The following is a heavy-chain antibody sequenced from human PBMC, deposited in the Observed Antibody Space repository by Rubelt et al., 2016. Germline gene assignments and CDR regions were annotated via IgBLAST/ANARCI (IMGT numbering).Heavy chain of an antibody. CDR3: AGEISGSYSLDS. D-gene: IGHD1-26*01. CDR2: IYASGNT. J-gene: IGHJ4*02. V-gene: IGHV4-4*07. CDR1: GGSISRYS. Sequence: QVQLQESGPGLVKPSETLSLTCTVSGGSISRYSWSWIRQPAGKGLEWIGHIYASGNTNYNPSLQSRVTMSLDLSKNQFSLKLRSVTAADTAVYFCAGEISGSYSLDSWGQGTLVTVSS.